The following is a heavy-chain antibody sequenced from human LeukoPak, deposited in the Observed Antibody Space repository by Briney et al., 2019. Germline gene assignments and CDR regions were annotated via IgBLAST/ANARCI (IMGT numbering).Heavy chain of an antibody. J-gene: IGHJ3*02. CDR2: INPSGGST. D-gene: IGHD2-21*02. V-gene: IGHV1-46*01. CDR1: GYTFTSYY. Sequence: GASVKVSCKASGYTFTSYYMHWVRQAPGQGLEWMGIINPSGGSTSYAQKFQGRVTMTRDTSTSTVYMELSSLRSEDTAVYYCARASYCGGDCYAFDIWGQGTMVTVSS. CDR3: ARASYCGGDCYAFDI.